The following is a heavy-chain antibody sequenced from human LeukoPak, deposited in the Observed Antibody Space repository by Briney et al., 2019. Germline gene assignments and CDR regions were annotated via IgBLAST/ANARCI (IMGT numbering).Heavy chain of an antibody. J-gene: IGHJ4*02. Sequence: ASVKVSCKASGYTFTSYYMHWVRQAPGQGLEWMGIINPSGGSTSYAQKFQGRVTMTRNTSISTAYMELSSLRSEDTAEYYCARRSYYDFWSGYWGYYFDYWGQGALVTVSS. V-gene: IGHV1-46*01. CDR2: INPSGGST. CDR1: GYTFTSYY. CDR3: ARRSYYDFWSGYWGYYFDY. D-gene: IGHD3-3*01.